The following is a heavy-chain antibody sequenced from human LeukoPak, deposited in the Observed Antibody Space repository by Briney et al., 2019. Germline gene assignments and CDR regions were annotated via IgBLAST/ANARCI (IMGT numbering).Heavy chain of an antibody. D-gene: IGHD3-22*01. CDR2: MYTSGRT. V-gene: IGHV4-4*07. CDR3: ATEKYYYDINGYYSIDY. CDR1: GGXISNYF. Sequence: SETLSLTCTVSGGXISNYFCSWIRQPAGKGREWLGAMYTSGRTNYNPSLKSRVTMSVDTSKNQFSLKLTSVTAADTAVYYCATEKYYYDINGYYSIDYWGQGTLVTVSS. J-gene: IGHJ4*02.